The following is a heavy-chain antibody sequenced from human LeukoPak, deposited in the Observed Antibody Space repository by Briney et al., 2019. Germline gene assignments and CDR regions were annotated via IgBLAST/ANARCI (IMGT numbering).Heavy chain of an antibody. CDR1: GFTFSSYA. V-gene: IGHV3-30*04. J-gene: IGHJ4*02. CDR3: AKDYDILTGYSSAAGFDY. CDR2: ISYDGSNK. D-gene: IGHD3-9*01. Sequence: PGGSLRLSCAASGFTFSSYAMHWVRQAPGKGLEWVAVISYDGSNKYYADSVKGRFTISRDNSKNTLYLQMNSLRAEDTAVYYCAKDYDILTGYSSAAGFDYWGQGTLVTVSS.